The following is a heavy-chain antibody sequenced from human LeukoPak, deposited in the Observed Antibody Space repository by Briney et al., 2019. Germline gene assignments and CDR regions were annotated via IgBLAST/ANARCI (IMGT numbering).Heavy chain of an antibody. CDR1: GGSISSYY. J-gene: IGHJ4*02. V-gene: IGHV4-59*01. D-gene: IGHD3-10*01. CDR3: ARVFRGGSGSYRGNYFDY. CDR2: IYYSGST. Sequence: SETLSLTCTVSGGSISSYYWSWIRQPPGKGLEWIGYIYYSGSTNYNPSLKSRVTISVDTSKNQFSLKLSSVTVADTAVYYCARVFRGGSGSYRGNYFDYWGQGTLVTVSS.